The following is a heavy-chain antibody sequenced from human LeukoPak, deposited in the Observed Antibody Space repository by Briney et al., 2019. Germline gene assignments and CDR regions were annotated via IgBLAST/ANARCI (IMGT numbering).Heavy chain of an antibody. D-gene: IGHD6-19*01. J-gene: IGHJ4*02. Sequence: GGSLRLSCTASGFTFSSYWMSWVRLAPGKGLEWVANIKLDGSQKYYVNSVRGRFIISRDNAKNSLYLQMNSLRAEDTAVYYCARDNSVGKQWLRVWGQGALVTVSS. V-gene: IGHV3-7*01. CDR2: IKLDGSQK. CDR3: ARDNSVGKQWLRV. CDR1: GFTFSSYW.